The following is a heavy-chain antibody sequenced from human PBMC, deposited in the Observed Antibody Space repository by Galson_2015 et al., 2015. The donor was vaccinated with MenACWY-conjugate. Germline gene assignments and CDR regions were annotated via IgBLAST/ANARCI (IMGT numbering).Heavy chain of an antibody. Sequence: QSGAEVKKPGESLKISCEASGYSFTSYWIGWVRQMPGKGLEWTGIIYPADSDTRYSPSFQGQVTISVDKSISTAYLQWNSLKASNTAMYYCAREFRNGYSYFAVWGQGTTVTVSS. CDR1: GYSFTSYW. CDR3: AREFRNGYSYFAV. D-gene: IGHD5-18*01. J-gene: IGHJ6*02. V-gene: IGHV5-51*01. CDR2: IYPADSDT.